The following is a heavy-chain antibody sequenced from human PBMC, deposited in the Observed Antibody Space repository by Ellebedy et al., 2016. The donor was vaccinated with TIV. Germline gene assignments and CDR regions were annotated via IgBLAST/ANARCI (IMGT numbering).Heavy chain of an antibody. V-gene: IGHV3-7*01. J-gene: IGHJ4*02. CDR3: ARRYFDY. Sequence: GESLKISCAASGFTFSSYWMHWVRQAPGKGLEWVANIKPDGSGKYYVDSVRGRFTISRDNAKNSLYLQMNSLRAEDTAVYYCARRYFDYWGQGTLVTVSS. CDR2: IKPDGSGK. CDR1: GFTFSSYW.